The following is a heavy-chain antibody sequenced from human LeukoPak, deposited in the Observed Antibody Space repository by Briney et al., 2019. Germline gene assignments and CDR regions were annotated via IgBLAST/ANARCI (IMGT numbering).Heavy chain of an antibody. V-gene: IGHV4-31*03. CDR3: ARGHRTSSAYHCNAMDV. D-gene: IGHD2-8*01. CDR2: HYYSGTT. CDR1: GGSISSGSYW. J-gene: IGHJ6*02. Sequence: SETLSLTCTVSGGSISSGSYWWSWIRQHPERGLEWIGYHYYSGTTYYNPSLKSRVSISVDTSKNQLSLTLTSVTAADTAVYYCARGHRTSSAYHCNAMDVWGQGTTVTVSS.